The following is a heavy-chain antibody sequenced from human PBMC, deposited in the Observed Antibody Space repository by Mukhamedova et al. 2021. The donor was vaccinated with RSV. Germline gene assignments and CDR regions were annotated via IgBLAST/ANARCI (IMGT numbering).Heavy chain of an antibody. CDR2: IYPGDSDT. D-gene: IGHD5-18*01. V-gene: IGHV5-51*01. CDR3: ARPVETAIDY. J-gene: IGHJ4*02. Sequence: IGWVRQTPGKGLEWMGIIYPGDSDTRYSPSFQGQVTISADKSISTAYLQWSSLKASDTAMYYCARPVETAIDYCGQGTLVTVSS.